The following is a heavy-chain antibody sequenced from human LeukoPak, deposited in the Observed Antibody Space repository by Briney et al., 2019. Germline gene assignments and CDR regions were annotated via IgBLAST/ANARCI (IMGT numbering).Heavy chain of an antibody. CDR2: ISYDGSNK. Sequence: PGRSLRLSCAASGFTFSSYAMHWLRQAPGKGLEWVADISYDGSNKYYADSMKGRFTISRDNSKNTLYLQLNSLRSEDTAVFYCARDPSSGWPSYYFDFWGQGTLVTVSS. V-gene: IGHV3-30*04. CDR1: GFTFSSYA. J-gene: IGHJ4*02. D-gene: IGHD6-19*01. CDR3: ARDPSSGWPSYYFDF.